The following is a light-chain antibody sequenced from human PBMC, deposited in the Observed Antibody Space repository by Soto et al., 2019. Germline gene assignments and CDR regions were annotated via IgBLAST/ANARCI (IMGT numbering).Light chain of an antibody. Sequence: QSALTQPASVSGSPGQSITISCTGTSSDVGGYDSVSWYQQHPGKVPKLMLYEVSNRPSGVSNRFSGSKSGNTASLTISGLHIEDEADYYCSSYTSTSTLVFGGGTMLTV. CDR3: SSYTSTSTLV. J-gene: IGLJ2*01. V-gene: IGLV2-14*01. CDR2: EVS. CDR1: SSDVGGYDS.